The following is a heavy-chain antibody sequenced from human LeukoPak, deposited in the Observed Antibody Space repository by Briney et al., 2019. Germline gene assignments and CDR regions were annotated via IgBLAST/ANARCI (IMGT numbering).Heavy chain of an antibody. CDR3: AKYSSYYYGMDV. D-gene: IGHD2-21*01. J-gene: IGHJ6*02. V-gene: IGHV3-30*02. Sequence: PGGSLRLSCVASGFTFSNYDMHWVRQAPGKGLEWVASMRNDGSQIYHADSVKGRFTISRDNSKNTLYLQMNSLRVEDTAIYYCAKYSSYYYGMDVWGQGTTVTVSS. CDR2: MRNDGSQI. CDR1: GFTFSNYD.